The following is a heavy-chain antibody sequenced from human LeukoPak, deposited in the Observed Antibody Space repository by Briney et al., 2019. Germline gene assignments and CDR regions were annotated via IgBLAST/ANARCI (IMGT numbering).Heavy chain of an antibody. D-gene: IGHD3-9*01. Sequence: GGSLRLSCAASGFTFSSYSMNWVRQAPGKGLEWVSCISSSSSTIYYADSVKGRFTISRDNAKDSLYLQMNSLRAEDTAVYYCARTPYDILTGYQFDAFDIWGQGTLVTVSS. J-gene: IGHJ3*02. CDR1: GFTFSSYS. CDR2: ISSSSSTI. CDR3: ARTPYDILTGYQFDAFDI. V-gene: IGHV3-48*01.